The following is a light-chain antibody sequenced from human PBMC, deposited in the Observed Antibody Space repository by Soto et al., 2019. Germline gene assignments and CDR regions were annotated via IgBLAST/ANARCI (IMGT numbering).Light chain of an antibody. CDR2: DAS. Sequence: EIVMTQSPATLSVSPGERATLSCRASQSISRNLAWYQQKPGRAPRLLIFDASTRATGIPARFSGSGSGTEFTLTITSLQSEDFAVYYCQQYTNWRTFGQGTKVDIK. V-gene: IGKV3-15*01. CDR1: QSISRN. J-gene: IGKJ1*01. CDR3: QQYTNWRT.